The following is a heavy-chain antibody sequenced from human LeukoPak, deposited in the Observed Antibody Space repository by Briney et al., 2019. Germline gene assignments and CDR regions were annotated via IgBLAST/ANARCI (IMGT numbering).Heavy chain of an antibody. CDR2: IKQDGSEK. CDR3: ARAQSGFWSGYCFDY. Sequence: GGALRLSCAASGFTFSTSWMTWVRQAPGKGLEWVANIKQDGSEKYYVDSVKGRFAVSRDNAKNSLYLQMNSLRAEDTAVYYCARAQSGFWSGYCFDYWGQGTLVTVSS. V-gene: IGHV3-7*01. J-gene: IGHJ4*02. D-gene: IGHD3-3*01. CDR1: GFTFSTSW.